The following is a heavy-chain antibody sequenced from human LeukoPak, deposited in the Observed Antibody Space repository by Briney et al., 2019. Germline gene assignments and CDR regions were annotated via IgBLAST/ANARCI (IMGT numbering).Heavy chain of an antibody. J-gene: IGHJ3*02. Sequence: GESLKISCKGSGYTFTNYWIGWVRQMLGKGLEYMGIIYPRDSDTRYSPSFEGQVTISADKSISTAYLQWSSLKASDTAMYFCAREFCSSTTCYVAFDMWGQGTMVTVSS. CDR1: GYTFTNYW. CDR2: IYPRDSDT. CDR3: AREFCSSTTCYVAFDM. D-gene: IGHD2-2*01. V-gene: IGHV5-51*01.